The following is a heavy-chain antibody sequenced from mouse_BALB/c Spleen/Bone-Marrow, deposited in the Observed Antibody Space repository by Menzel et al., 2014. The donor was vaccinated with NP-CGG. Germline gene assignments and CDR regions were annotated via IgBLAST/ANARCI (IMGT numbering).Heavy chain of an antibody. CDR3: ARGAMITTGYFDY. CDR1: GISITTGNYR. CDR2: IYYSGTI. J-gene: IGHJ2*01. V-gene: IGHV3-5*02. Sequence: VQLKESGPGLVKPSQTVSLTCTVTGISITTGNYRWSWIRQFPGNKLEWIGYIYYSGTITYNPSLTSRTTITRDTSKNQFFLEMNSLTAEDTATYYCARGAMITTGYFDYWGQGTTLTVSP. D-gene: IGHD2-4*01.